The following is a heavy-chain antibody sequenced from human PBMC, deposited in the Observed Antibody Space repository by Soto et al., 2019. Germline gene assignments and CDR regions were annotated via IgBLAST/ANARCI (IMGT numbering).Heavy chain of an antibody. CDR1: GYTFTSYG. CDR3: ARVLSTFGGVIVSTDY. CDR2: ISAYNGNT. Sequence: QVQLVQSGAEVKKPGASVKVSCKASGYTFTSYGISWVRQAPGQGLEWMGWISAYNGNTNYAQNLQGRVTMTTDTSTSTAYMELMRLRSDDTAVYYCARVLSTFGGVIVSTDYWGQGTLVTVSS. J-gene: IGHJ4*02. V-gene: IGHV1-18*01. D-gene: IGHD3-16*02.